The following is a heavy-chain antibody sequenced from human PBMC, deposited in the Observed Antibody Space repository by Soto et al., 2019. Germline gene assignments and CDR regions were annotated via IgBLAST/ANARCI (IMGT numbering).Heavy chain of an antibody. Sequence: EVQLLESGGGLVQPGGSLRLSCAASGFTFSSYAMSWVRQAPGKGLEWVSAISGSGGSTYYADSVKGRFTISRDNSKNTLYLQLNSLGGEDADEYYCAKQGRRQWLLPAFDYWGQGTLVAVGS. CDR3: AKQGRRQWLLPAFDY. D-gene: IGHD3-22*01. J-gene: IGHJ4*02. CDR2: ISGSGGST. CDR1: GFTFSSYA. V-gene: IGHV3-23*01.